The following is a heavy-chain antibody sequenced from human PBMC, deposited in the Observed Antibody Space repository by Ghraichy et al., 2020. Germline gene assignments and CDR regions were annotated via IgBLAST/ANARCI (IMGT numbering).Heavy chain of an antibody. D-gene: IGHD3-3*01. V-gene: IGHV4-39*02. Sequence: SETLSLTCTVSGGSISSSSYYWGWIRQPPGKGLEWIGSIYYSGSTYYNPSLKSRVTISVDTSKNHFSLKLSSVTAADTAVYYCARKNHYDFWSGYYQYYFDYWGQVTLVTVSS. CDR2: IYYSGST. CDR1: GGSISSSSYY. J-gene: IGHJ4*02. CDR3: ARKNHYDFWSGYYQYYFDY.